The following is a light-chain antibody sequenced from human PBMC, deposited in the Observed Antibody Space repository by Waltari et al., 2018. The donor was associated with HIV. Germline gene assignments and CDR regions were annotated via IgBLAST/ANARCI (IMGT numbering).Light chain of an antibody. J-gene: IGKJ1*01. CDR2: QAS. V-gene: IGKV1-5*03. CDR1: QYVGAF. Sequence: DIRLTQSPSTLSASAGDRVAITCRAGQYVGAFLAWYPQKPGKPPKLLIFQASILEGGVPSRFSGSGSGSDFTLTINGLQSDDFATYYCHQYASFSGTFGQGTKVEL. CDR3: HQYASFSGT.